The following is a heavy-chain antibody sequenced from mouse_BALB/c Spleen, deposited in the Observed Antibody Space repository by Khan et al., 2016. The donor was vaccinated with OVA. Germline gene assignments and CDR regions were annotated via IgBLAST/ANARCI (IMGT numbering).Heavy chain of an antibody. CDR1: GFSLNSYG. Sequence: QVQLKQSGPGLVAPSQSLSITCTVSGFSLNSYGVNWVRQPPGKGLEWLGVIWGDGSTNYHSALKSRLIISKDDSKSQVFLKLNSLQTDDTATYYCAKFTADYYSMDYWGQGTSVTVSS. V-gene: IGHV2-3*01. CDR2: IWGDGST. CDR3: AKFTADYYSMDY. D-gene: IGHD1-1*01. J-gene: IGHJ4*01.